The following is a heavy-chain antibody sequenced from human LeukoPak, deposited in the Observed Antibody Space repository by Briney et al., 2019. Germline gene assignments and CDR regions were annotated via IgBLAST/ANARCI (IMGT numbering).Heavy chain of an antibody. CDR1: GGSFSGYY. CDR3: ARSGYSSGWYAGFFDY. J-gene: IGHJ4*02. CDR2: INHSGST. D-gene: IGHD6-19*01. Sequence: SETLSLTCAVYGGSFSGYYWSWIRQPPGKGLEWIGEINHSGSTNYNPSLKSRVTISVDMSKNQFSLKLSSVTAADTAVYYCARSGYSSGWYAGFFDYWGQGTLVTVSS. V-gene: IGHV4-34*01.